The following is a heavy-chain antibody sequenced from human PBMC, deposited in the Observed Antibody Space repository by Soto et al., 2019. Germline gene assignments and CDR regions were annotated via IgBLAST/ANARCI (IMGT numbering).Heavy chain of an antibody. D-gene: IGHD3-10*01. V-gene: IGHV4-30-4*01. Sequence: QVQLQESGPGLVKPSQTLSLTCTVSGGSIRSGDYYWSWIRQPPGKGLEWIGYIYYSGSTYYNPSLKSRVTISVDTSRNQFSLMLSSVTAADTAVYYCARWWFGELVDNWGQGTLVTVSS. CDR1: GGSIRSGDYY. CDR3: ARWWFGELVDN. J-gene: IGHJ4*02. CDR2: IYYSGST.